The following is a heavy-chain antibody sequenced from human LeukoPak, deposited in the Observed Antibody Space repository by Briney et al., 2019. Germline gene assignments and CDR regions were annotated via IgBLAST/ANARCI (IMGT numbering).Heavy chain of an antibody. CDR1: GGSISSGGYY. CDR2: IYHSGST. Sequence: SQTLSLTCTVSGGSISSGGYYWSWIRQPPGKGLEWIGYIYHSGSTYYNPSLKSRVTISVDRSKNQFSLKLSSVTAADTAVYYCARGPPHDGSISYGEYFQHWGQGTLVTVSS. CDR3: ARGPPHDGSISYGEYFQH. J-gene: IGHJ1*01. D-gene: IGHD3-22*01. V-gene: IGHV4-30-2*01.